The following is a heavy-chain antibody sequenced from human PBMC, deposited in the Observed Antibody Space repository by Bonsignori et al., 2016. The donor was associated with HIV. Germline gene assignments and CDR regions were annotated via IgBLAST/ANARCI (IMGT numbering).Heavy chain of an antibody. CDR2: ISNDGSNE. V-gene: IGHV3-30*03. J-gene: IGHJ6*03. Sequence: WIRQPPGKGLEWVAVISNDGSNEYYGDSVKGRFTISRDNSKNTLYLQMNSLRSEDTAVYYCAWDYYMDVWGKGTTVTVSS. CDR3: AWDYYMDV.